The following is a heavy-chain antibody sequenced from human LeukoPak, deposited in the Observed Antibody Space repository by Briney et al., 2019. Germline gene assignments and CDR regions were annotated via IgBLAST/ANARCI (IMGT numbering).Heavy chain of an antibody. Sequence: KPSETLSLTCTVSGGSISSHYWSWIRQPPGNGLEWIGCIYYSGSTNYNPSLKSRITISVDTSKNQFSLKLSSVTAADTAVYYCARDRVPAALHFDYWGQGTLVTVSP. V-gene: IGHV4-59*11. D-gene: IGHD2-2*01. CDR3: ARDRVPAALHFDY. CDR2: IYYSGST. CDR1: GGSISSHY. J-gene: IGHJ4*02.